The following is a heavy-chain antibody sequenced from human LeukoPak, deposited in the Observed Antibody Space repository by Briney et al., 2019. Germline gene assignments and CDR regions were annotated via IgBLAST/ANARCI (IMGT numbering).Heavy chain of an antibody. D-gene: IGHD6-19*01. CDR1: GFTFSSYA. CDR3: ARVSSSGYYFDY. CDR2: ISGSGGST. Sequence: GGSLRLSCAASGFTFSSYAMSWVRQAPGKGLEWVSAISGSGGSTYYADSVKGRFTISRDNSKNTLYLQMNSPRAEDTAVYYCARVSSSGYYFDYWGQGTLVTVSS. J-gene: IGHJ4*02. V-gene: IGHV3-23*01.